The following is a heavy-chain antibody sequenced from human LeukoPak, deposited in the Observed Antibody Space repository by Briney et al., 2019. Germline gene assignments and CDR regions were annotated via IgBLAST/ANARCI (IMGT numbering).Heavy chain of an antibody. Sequence: VASVTVSCKASGYTFTSYDINWVRQATGQGLEWMGWMNPNSGNTGYAQKFQGRVTMTRNTSISTAYMELSSLRSEDTAVYYCARGPPIAVAGFYYYYYGMDVWGQGTTVTVSS. D-gene: IGHD6-19*01. CDR2: MNPNSGNT. J-gene: IGHJ6*02. CDR3: ARGPPIAVAGFYYYYYGMDV. CDR1: GYTFTSYD. V-gene: IGHV1-8*01.